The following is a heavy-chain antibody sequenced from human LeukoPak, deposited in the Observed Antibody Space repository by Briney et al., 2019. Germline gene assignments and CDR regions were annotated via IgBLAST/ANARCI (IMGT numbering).Heavy chain of an antibody. Sequence: SVKVSCKASGGTFSSYAISWVRQAPGQGLEWMGGIIPILGTANYAQKFQGRVTITADESTSTAYMELSSLRSEDTAVYYCARDYYGSGSYYRSDAFDIWGQGTMVTVSS. D-gene: IGHD3-10*01. CDR3: ARDYYGSGSYYRSDAFDI. CDR2: IIPILGTA. V-gene: IGHV1-69*13. CDR1: GGTFSSYA. J-gene: IGHJ3*02.